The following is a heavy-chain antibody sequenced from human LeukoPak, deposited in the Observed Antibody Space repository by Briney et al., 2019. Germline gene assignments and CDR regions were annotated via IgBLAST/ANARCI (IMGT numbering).Heavy chain of an antibody. CDR2: IHSGGST. CDR1: GFIVSNNY. D-gene: IGHD1-26*01. CDR3: ARSWDARLNFDY. J-gene: IGHJ4*02. V-gene: IGHV3-66*02. Sequence: GGSLRLSCAASGFIVSNNYMNWVRQAPGKGLEWVSVIHSGGSTYYADSVKGRFTISRDNSKNTVNLQMNDLRAEDTAVYYCARSWDARLNFDYWGQGILVTVFS.